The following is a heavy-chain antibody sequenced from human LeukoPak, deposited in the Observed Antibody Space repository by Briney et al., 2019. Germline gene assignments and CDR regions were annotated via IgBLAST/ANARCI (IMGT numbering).Heavy chain of an antibody. CDR2: IRYDGSNK. CDR3: AKDNSPQWLVRYFDY. Sequence: GGSLRLSCAASGFTFSSYGMHWVRQAPGKGLEWVAFIRYDGSNKYYADSVKGRFTISRDNSKNTLYLQMNSLRAEDTAVYYCAKDNSPQWLVRYFDYWGQGTLVTVSS. CDR1: GFTFSSYG. V-gene: IGHV3-30*02. J-gene: IGHJ4*02. D-gene: IGHD6-19*01.